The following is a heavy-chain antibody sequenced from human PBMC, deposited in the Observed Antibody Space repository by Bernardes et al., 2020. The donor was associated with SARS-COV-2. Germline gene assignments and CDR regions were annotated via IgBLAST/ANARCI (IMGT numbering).Heavy chain of an antibody. CDR1: GFTFSSYS. J-gene: IGHJ6*02. Sequence: GGSLRLSCAASGFTFSSYSMNWVRQAPGKGLEWVSSISSSSSYLYYADSVKGRFTISRDNAKNSLYLQMNSLRAEDTAVYYCARELVVPAAMYYYYYGMDVWGQGTTVTVSS. CDR3: ARELVVPAAMYYYYYGMDV. D-gene: IGHD2-2*01. CDR2: ISSSSSYL. V-gene: IGHV3-21*01.